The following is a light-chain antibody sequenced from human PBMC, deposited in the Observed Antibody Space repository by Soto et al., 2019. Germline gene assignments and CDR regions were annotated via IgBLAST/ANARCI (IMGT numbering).Light chain of an antibody. CDR1: QNVANY. CDR3: QQYGSSPLT. J-gene: IGKJ4*01. Sequence: EIVLTQSPATLSLSAGERATLSCRASQNVANYLDWYQQKPGQAPRLLIYESSNRATGIAARFSGSGSGTDFTLTISSLEPEDFAVYYCQQYGSSPLTFGGGTNV. V-gene: IGKV3-11*01. CDR2: ESS.